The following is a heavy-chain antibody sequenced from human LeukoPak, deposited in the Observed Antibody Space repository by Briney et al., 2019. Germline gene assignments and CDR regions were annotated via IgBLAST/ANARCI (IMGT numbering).Heavy chain of an antibody. CDR2: INPNINGT. Sequence: GASLKVSCKASGYTFTGYYIHWVRQAPGQGLEWMGWINPNINGTNYAQKFQGRVTMTGDRSISTAYMELSSLRSEDTAVYYCARGYWYYDILTGPSDYWGQGTLVTVSS. CDR3: ARGYWYYDILTGPSDY. CDR1: GYTFTGYY. J-gene: IGHJ4*02. D-gene: IGHD3-9*01. V-gene: IGHV1-2*02.